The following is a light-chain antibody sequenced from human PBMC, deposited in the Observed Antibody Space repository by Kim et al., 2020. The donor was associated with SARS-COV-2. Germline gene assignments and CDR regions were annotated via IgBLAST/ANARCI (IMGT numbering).Light chain of an antibody. V-gene: IGKV1-5*03. CDR3: LQHNTYPIT. CDR2: KAS. CDR1: QYITRR. J-gene: IGKJ5*01. Sequence: DSVRDRVTITCRANQYITRRLAWYQQKPGKAPKVLISKASTLESGVPSTFSGSRSGTDFTLTISSLQPEDFATYFCLQHNTYPITFGQGTRLEIK.